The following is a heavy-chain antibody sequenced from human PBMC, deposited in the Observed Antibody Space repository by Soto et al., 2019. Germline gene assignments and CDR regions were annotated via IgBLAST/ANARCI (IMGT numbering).Heavy chain of an antibody. Sequence: SETLYRTCTVSGGSISSGDYYWSWIRQPPGKGLEWIGYIYYSGSTFYNPSLKNRVTISLDTSKIKFSLKLSSVTAAETAVYYCVREGGDNWSDPWGQGTLV. V-gene: IGHV4-30-4*01. CDR3: VREGGDNWSDP. D-gene: IGHD3-16*01. CDR1: GGSISSGDYY. J-gene: IGHJ5*02. CDR2: IYYSGST.